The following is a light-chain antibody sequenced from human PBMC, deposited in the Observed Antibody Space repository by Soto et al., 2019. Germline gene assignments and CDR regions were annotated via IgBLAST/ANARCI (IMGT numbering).Light chain of an antibody. Sequence: EIVMTQSPVALSVSPGESAALSCRASQSVGRNFAWYQQRPGQAPRVLIYGTSTMSTGVPARFSGSGSGTDFTLTISSLQSEALAVYYCQQYNKWPYTFGQGTRLEIK. CDR1: QSVGRN. J-gene: IGKJ2*01. CDR2: GTS. V-gene: IGKV3-15*01. CDR3: QQYNKWPYT.